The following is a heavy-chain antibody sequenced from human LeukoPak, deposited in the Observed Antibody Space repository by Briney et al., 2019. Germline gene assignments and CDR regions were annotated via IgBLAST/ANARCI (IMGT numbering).Heavy chain of an antibody. V-gene: IGHV3-74*01. J-gene: IGHJ5*02. CDR1: GFTFNNNW. D-gene: IGHD3-10*01. Sequence: GGSLRLSCVASGFTFNNNWMHWVRQAPGKGLVWVSRINNDGSTTSYADSVKGRFTISRDSAKNTLYLQMNNLRAEDTAVYYCARDLSFGAPYNWFDPWGQGTLVTVSS. CDR3: ARDLSFGAPYNWFDP. CDR2: INNDGSTT.